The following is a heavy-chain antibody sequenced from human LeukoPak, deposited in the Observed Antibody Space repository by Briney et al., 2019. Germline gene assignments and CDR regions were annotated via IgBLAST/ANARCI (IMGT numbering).Heavy chain of an antibody. CDR1: GYTLTELS. J-gene: IGHJ5*02. V-gene: IGHV1-24*01. D-gene: IGHD6-19*01. CDR3: ATGSGWSPGGSWFDP. Sequence: ASVKVSCKVSGYTLTELSMHWVRQAPGKGLEWMGGFDPEDGETIYAQKFQGRVTMTEDTSTDTAYMELSSLRSEGTAVYYCATGSGWSPGGSWFDPWGQGTLVTVSS. CDR2: FDPEDGET.